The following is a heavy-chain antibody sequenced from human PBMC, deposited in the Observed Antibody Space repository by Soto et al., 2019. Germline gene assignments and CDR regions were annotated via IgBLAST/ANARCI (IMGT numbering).Heavy chain of an antibody. Sequence: GGSLRLSCAASGFTFSNAGRSWVRQAPGKGLEWVGRIKSKTDGGTTDYAAPVKGRFTISRDDSKNTLYLQMNSLKTEDTAVYYCTTFSIRFLEWLSHFDYWGQGTLVTVSS. CDR3: TTFSIRFLEWLSHFDY. V-gene: IGHV3-15*01. CDR1: GFTFSNAG. D-gene: IGHD3-3*01. J-gene: IGHJ4*02. CDR2: IKSKTDGGTT.